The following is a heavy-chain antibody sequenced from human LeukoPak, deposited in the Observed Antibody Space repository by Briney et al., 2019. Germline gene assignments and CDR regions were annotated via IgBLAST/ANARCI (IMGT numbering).Heavy chain of an antibody. J-gene: IGHJ4*02. V-gene: IGHV3-23*01. CDR3: ARPETPYDSGGV. D-gene: IGHD3-22*01. CDR2: ISGSGGNT. Sequence: GGSLRLSCAASGFTFSIYAMSWVRQAPGKGLEWVSAISGSGGNTYYADSVKGRFTISRDNAKNTLYLQMNSLRAEDTAVYYCARPETPYDSGGVWGQGTLVTVSS. CDR1: GFTFSIYA.